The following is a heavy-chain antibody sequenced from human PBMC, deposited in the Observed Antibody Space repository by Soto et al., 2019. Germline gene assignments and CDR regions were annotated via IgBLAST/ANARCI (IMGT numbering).Heavy chain of an antibody. CDR3: ARGGHVVGVTAALDY. D-gene: IGHD2-21*02. Sequence: QVQLMQSGAEVKKPGASVKVSCKASGDTFTDYYIHWVRQAPGQGLEWMGTVNPSGGHTTYAQHFRGRVNMTRDSSPSTLYMGLTSLTSGDTAIYYCARGGHVVGVTAALDYWGQGPLVTVSS. V-gene: IGHV1-46*01. CDR2: VNPSGGHT. CDR1: GDTFTDYY. J-gene: IGHJ4*02.